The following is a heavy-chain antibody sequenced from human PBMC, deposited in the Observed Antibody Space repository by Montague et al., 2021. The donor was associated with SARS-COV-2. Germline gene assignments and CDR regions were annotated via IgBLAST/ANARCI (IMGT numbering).Heavy chain of an antibody. J-gene: IGHJ3*02. CDR1: GGSISRYS. CDR2: IYNSGST. CDR3: ARVGRGSSWYEAAFDI. D-gene: IGHD6-13*01. V-gene: IGHV4-59*01. Sequence: SETLSLTRTVSGGSISRYSWTWIRQPPGKGLKWIGYIYNSGSTNXNPSLTSRVTISVDTSKNQFSLKLSSVAAADTAVYYCARVGRGSSWYEAAFDIWGQGTMVTVSS.